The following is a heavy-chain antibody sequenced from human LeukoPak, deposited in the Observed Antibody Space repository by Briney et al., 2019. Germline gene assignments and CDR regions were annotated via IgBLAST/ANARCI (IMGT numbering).Heavy chain of an antibody. CDR1: GGTFSSYG. V-gene: IGHV1-18*01. D-gene: IGHD3-3*01. CDR3: ARDYDFWSGYSDRFDP. J-gene: IGHJ5*02. Sequence: ASVKVSCKASGGTFSSYGISWVRQAPGQGLEWMGWISAYNGNTNYAQKLQGRVTVTTDTSTSTAYMELRSLRSDDTAVYYCARDYDFWSGYSDRFDPWGQGTLVTVSS. CDR2: ISAYNGNT.